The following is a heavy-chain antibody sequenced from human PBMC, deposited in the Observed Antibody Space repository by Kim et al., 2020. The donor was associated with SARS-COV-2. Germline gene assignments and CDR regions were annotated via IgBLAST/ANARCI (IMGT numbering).Heavy chain of an antibody. D-gene: IGHD3-10*01. CDR2: INHSGST. Sequence: SETLSLTCAVYGGSFSGYYWSWIRQPPGKGLEWIGEINHSGSTNYNPSLKSRVTISVDTSKNQFSLKLSSVTAADTAVYYCARVRGSGSYYKSGIDYWGQGTLVTVSS. CDR1: GGSFSGYY. J-gene: IGHJ4*02. V-gene: IGHV4-34*01. CDR3: ARVRGSGSYYKSGIDY.